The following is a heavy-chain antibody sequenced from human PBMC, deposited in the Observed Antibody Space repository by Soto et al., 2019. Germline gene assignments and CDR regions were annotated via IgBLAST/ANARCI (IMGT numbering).Heavy chain of an antibody. Sequence: EVQLVESGGGLVKPGGSLRLSCAASGFTFSSYSMNWVRQAPGKGLEWVSSISSSSSYIYYADSVEGRFTISRDNAKNALYLQMNSLIAEDTAVYYCARDHAYYDFWSGYQVYYYYGMDVWGQWTMVTVSS. D-gene: IGHD3-3*01. CDR2: ISSSSSYI. CDR1: GFTFSSYS. V-gene: IGHV3-21*01. CDR3: ARDHAYYDFWSGYQVYYYYGMDV. J-gene: IGHJ6*02.